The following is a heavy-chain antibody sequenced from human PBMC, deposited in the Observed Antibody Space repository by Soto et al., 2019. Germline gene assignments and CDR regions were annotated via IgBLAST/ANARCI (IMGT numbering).Heavy chain of an antibody. CDR2: MDPKNGDT. CDR1: GYTFTSYH. CDR3: ARGVDEGLDY. J-gene: IGHJ4*02. V-gene: IGHV1-8*01. D-gene: IGHD5-12*01. Sequence: VQLVQSGAEVTKPGASVKVSCKPSGYTFTSYHVNWVRQAAGQGLEWLGWMDPKNGDTDYGQKFQGRVTMTRDTSTNTAYMELSTMTSDDTAIYYCARGVDEGLDYWGQGTLVTVSS.